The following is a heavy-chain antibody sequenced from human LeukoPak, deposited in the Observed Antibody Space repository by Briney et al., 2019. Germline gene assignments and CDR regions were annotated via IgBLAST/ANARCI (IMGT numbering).Heavy chain of an antibody. D-gene: IGHD6-6*01. CDR2: IYYSGST. CDR3: ARLYQSSSSGNDY. CDR1: GGSISSSSYY. Sequence: SETLSLTCTVSGGSISSSSYYWGWIRQPPGKGLEWIGSIYYSGSTNYNPSLKSRVTISVDKSKNQFSLKLSSVTAADTAVYYCARLYQSSSSGNDYWGQGTLVTVSS. J-gene: IGHJ4*02. V-gene: IGHV4-39*07.